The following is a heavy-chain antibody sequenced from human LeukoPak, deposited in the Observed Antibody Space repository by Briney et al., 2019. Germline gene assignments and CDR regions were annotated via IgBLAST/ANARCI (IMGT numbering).Heavy chain of an antibody. D-gene: IGHD3-22*01. CDR1: GYTFSTYP. CDR3: VRGIDTTGYFNY. J-gene: IGHJ4*02. V-gene: IGHV7-4-1*02. Sequence: GASVKVSCKASGYTFSTYPTNWVRQAPGQGLEWMGWINTNTGSPTYAQGLIGRFVFSLDTSVSTAFLQINSLKAEDTALYYCVRGIDTTGYFNYWGQGTLVTVSS. CDR2: INTNTGSP.